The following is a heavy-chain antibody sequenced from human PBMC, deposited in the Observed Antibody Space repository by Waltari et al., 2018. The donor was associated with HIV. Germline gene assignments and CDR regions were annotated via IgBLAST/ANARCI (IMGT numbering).Heavy chain of an antibody. D-gene: IGHD2-15*01. V-gene: IGHV3-11*01. J-gene: IGHJ4*02. CDR1: GFTSRDYY. CDR2: IRSDTGTI. Sequence: QVQLVDFGGGMVNPGGSLRLYCATSGFTSRDYYLTWSRQAPGKGLEWVSYIRSDTGTIYYADSVKGRFTISRDNAKNSLYLQMNRLSVEDTAVYYCARLKYCSGFFAYWGQGALVTVSS. CDR3: ARLKYCSGFFAY.